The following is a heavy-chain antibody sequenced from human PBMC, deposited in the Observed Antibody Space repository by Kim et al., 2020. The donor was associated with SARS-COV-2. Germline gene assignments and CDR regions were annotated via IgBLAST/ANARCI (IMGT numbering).Heavy chain of an antibody. D-gene: IGHD2-15*01. J-gene: IGHJ4*02. CDR3: AEDPVGGGPRS. CDR2: INTYGSNT. V-gene: IGHV3-74*01. CDR1: GFTFSSYW. Sequence: GGSLRLSCATSGFTFSSYWMHWVRQAPGKGLMWVSRINTYGSNTYYADSVKGRFTISRDNAKNTVYLQMNSLRVEDTAVYHCAEDPVGGGPRSWGQGTLVTVSS.